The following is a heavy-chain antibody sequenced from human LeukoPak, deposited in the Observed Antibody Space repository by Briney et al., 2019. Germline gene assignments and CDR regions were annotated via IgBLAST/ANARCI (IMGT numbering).Heavy chain of an antibody. V-gene: IGHV4-34*01. Sequence: PSETLSLTCAVYGGSFSGYYWSWIRQPPGKGLEWIGEIYHSGSTNYNPSLKSRVTISVDKSKTQFSLKLSSVTAADTAVYYCARQDAYSSSWYYYYYYMDVWGKGTTVTISS. D-gene: IGHD6-13*01. CDR2: IYHSGST. CDR1: GGSFSGYY. J-gene: IGHJ6*03. CDR3: ARQDAYSSSWYYYYYYMDV.